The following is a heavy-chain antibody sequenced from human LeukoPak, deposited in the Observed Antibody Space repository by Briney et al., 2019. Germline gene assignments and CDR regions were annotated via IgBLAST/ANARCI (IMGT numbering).Heavy chain of an antibody. CDR1: GFTFTTRG. CDR2: AGNDGRIK. CDR3: ATTEGVTDKWLDP. V-gene: IGHV3-30*02. D-gene: IGHD2-8*01. J-gene: IGHJ5*02. Sequence: PGGSLRLSCAASGFTFTTRGMHWVRQALGKGPQWVAFAGNDGRIKYNENSVEGRFTISRDNSKNTLYLQMNSLRPEDTAVYYCATTEGVTDKWLDPWGQGTQVTVSS.